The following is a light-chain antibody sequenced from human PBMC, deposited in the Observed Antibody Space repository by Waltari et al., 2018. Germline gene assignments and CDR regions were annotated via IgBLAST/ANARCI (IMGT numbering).Light chain of an antibody. J-gene: IGKJ5*01. Sequence: FVLTQSPATLSLSPGERATLSCRASQSVSSYLAWYQQKPGQAPRLLIYDASNRATGIPARFSGSGSGTDFTLTISSLEPEDFAVYYCQQRNILITFGQGTRLEIK. CDR1: QSVSSY. CDR3: QQRNILIT. CDR2: DAS. V-gene: IGKV3-11*01.